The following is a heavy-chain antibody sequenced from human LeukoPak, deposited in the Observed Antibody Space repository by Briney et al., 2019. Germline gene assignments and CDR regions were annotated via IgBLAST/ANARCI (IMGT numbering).Heavy chain of an antibody. D-gene: IGHD3-10*01. CDR1: GGSISSSSYY. V-gene: IGHV4-39*01. CDR3: ARHDRYYGSGSYYNNQHGSDYYGMDV. CDR2: IYYSGST. J-gene: IGHJ6*02. Sequence: SETLSLTCTVSGGSISSSSYYWGWIRQPPGKGLEWIGSIYYSGSTYYNPSLKSRVTISVDTSKNQFSLKLSSVTAADTAVYYCARHDRYYGSGSYYNNQHGSDYYGMDVWGQGTTVTVSS.